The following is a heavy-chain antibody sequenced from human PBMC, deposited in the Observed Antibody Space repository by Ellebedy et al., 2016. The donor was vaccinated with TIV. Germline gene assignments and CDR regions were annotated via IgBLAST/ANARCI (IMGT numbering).Heavy chain of an antibody. J-gene: IGHJ3*02. Sequence: SETLSLXXTVSGGSISSYYWSWIRQPPGKGLEWIGSIYYSGSTNYNPSLKSRVTISVDTSKNQFSLKLSSVTAADTAVYYCARDTGQWEYAFDIWGQGTMVTVSS. CDR3: ARDTGQWEYAFDI. CDR2: IYYSGST. D-gene: IGHD1-26*01. CDR1: GGSISSYY. V-gene: IGHV4-59*01.